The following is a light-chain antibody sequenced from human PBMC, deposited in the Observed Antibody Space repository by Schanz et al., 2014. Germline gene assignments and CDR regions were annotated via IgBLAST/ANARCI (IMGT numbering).Light chain of an antibody. CDR1: QSVINNY. CDR2: GAS. Sequence: EIVLTQSPGTLSLSPGERATLSCRASQSVINNYLAWYQQKPGQAPRLLIYGASSRATGIPDRFSGSGSGTDFTLTISRLEPEDFAVYYCQQNAYAPLTFGGGTRVGIK. J-gene: IGKJ4*01. V-gene: IGKV3-20*01. CDR3: QQNAYAPLT.